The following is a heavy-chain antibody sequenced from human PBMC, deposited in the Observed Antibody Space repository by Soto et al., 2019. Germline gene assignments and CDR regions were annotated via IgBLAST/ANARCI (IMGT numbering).Heavy chain of an antibody. J-gene: IGHJ6*02. CDR3: ARGNGYSVNQVGYYYGMDV. Sequence: QVQLVESGGGVVQPGRSLRLSCAASGFTFSSYGMHWVRQAPGKGLEWVAVIWYDGSNKNYIDSVKGRFTISRDSSKNTVYRQMNSLRAEDTAVYYCARGNGYSVNQVGYYYGMDVWGQGTTVTVSS. V-gene: IGHV3-33*01. CDR1: GFTFSSYG. CDR2: IWYDGSNK. D-gene: IGHD5-18*01.